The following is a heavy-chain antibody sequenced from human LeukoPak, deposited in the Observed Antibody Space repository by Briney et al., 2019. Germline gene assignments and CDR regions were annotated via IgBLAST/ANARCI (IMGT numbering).Heavy chain of an antibody. Sequence: GGSLRLSCAASGFTFSSSWMHWVRQAPGGGLVWVSRINPDESTTTYADSVKGRFTISRDNAKNTLYLQMNRLRAEDTAVYYCARNTRTSFDIWGQGTLVTVSS. CDR2: INPDESTT. CDR1: GFTFSSSW. CDR3: ARNTRTSFDI. J-gene: IGHJ4*02. V-gene: IGHV3-74*01. D-gene: IGHD2-2*01.